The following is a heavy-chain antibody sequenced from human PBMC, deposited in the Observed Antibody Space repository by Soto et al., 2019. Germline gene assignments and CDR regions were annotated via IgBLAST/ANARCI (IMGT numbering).Heavy chain of an antibody. CDR2: ISGSGVST. CDR3: AKVGSYSLHYYYYYMDV. V-gene: IGHV3-23*01. CDR1: GFTFSTYA. D-gene: IGHD6-13*01. J-gene: IGHJ6*03. Sequence: EVQLLESGGGLVKPGGSLRLSCAASGFTFSTYAMSWVRQAPGKGLEWVSTISGSGVSTYYADSVKGRFTISRDNSKNTLFLQMNSLRVEDTAVYYCAKVGSYSLHYYYYYMDVWGKGTTVTVSS.